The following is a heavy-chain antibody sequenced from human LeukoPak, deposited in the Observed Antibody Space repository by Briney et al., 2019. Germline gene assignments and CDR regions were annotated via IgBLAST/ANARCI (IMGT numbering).Heavy chain of an antibody. CDR2: IIPIFGTA. J-gene: IGHJ4*02. Sequence: SVKVSCKASGYTFTSYGISWVRQAPGQGLEWMGGIIPIFGTANYAQKFQGRVTITTDESTSTAYMELSSLRSEDTAVYYCIRSIAVAGNFGYWGQGTLVTVSS. V-gene: IGHV1-69*05. D-gene: IGHD6-19*01. CDR3: IRSIAVAGNFGY. CDR1: GYTFTSYG.